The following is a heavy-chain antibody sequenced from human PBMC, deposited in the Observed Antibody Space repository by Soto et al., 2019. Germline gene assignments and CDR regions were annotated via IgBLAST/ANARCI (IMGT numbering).Heavy chain of an antibody. CDR2: ISGSGGST. CDR3: APAAGGYEGYFDY. D-gene: IGHD5-12*01. J-gene: IGHJ4*02. CDR1: GFTFSSYA. V-gene: IGHV3-23*01. Sequence: EVQLLESGGGLGQPGGSLRLSCAASGFTFSSYAMSWVRQAPGKGLVWVSAISGSGGSTYYADSVKGRFTVSRHNSNISVYLQMNSLSAEDTAVYYCAPAAGGYEGYFDYWGQGTLVTVSS.